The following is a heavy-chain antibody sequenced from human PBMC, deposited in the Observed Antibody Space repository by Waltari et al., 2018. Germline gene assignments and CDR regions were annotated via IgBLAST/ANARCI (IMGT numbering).Heavy chain of an antibody. CDR3: GHRRLEQAFDV. V-gene: IGHV2-5*02. D-gene: IGHD1-1*01. CDR1: GLSTSSSGVS. J-gene: IGHJ3*01. CDR2: IHWDDDA. Sequence: QITLEASGPTLVKTTQTLTLTCTLSGLSTSSSGVSVGWIRQPPGKTLEWLALIHWDDDARYSPSLRSRLTITKDNSKNQMVLTMTDVRPDDTATYYCGHRRLEQAFDVWGHGTMVTVSS.